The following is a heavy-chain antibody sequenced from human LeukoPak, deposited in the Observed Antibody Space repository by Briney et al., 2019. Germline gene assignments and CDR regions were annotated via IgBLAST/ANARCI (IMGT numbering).Heavy chain of an antibody. CDR2: IYTSGST. CDR3: ARGLSLFDL. V-gene: IGHV4-61*02. D-gene: IGHD3-22*01. J-gene: IGHJ5*02. CDR1: GGSISSGSYY. Sequence: SETLSLTCTVSGGSISSGSYYGSWRRQPAGKGLEWIGRIYTSGSTNYNPSLKSRVTVSLDTSKNQFSLKLSSVTAADTAVYYCARGLSLFDLWGQGTLVTVSS.